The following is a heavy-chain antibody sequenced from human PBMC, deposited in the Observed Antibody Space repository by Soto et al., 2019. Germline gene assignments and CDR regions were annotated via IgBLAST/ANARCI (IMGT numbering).Heavy chain of an antibody. J-gene: IGHJ6*02. CDR3: ATAARPNYYYGMDV. CDR1: GFTFSRYA. D-gene: IGHD6-6*01. Sequence: EVQLLESGGGLVQPGGSLRLSCAASGFTFSRYAMSLVRQAPGKGLEWVSAISGSGGSTYYADSVKGRFNISRDNSKNTLYLQMNSLRAEDTAVEYCATAARPNYYYGMDVWGQGTTVTVSS. V-gene: IGHV3-23*01. CDR2: ISGSGGST.